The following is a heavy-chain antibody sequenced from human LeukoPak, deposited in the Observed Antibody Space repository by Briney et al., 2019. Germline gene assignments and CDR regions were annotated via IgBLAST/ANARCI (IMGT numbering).Heavy chain of an antibody. V-gene: IGHV7-4-1*02. CDR2: INTNTGNP. CDR1: GGTFSSYA. D-gene: IGHD3-3*01. J-gene: IGHJ5*02. CDR3: ARGSITIFGVVIPFGGYNWFDP. Sequence: GASVKVSCKASGGTFSSYAISWVRQAPGQGLEWMGWINTNTGNPTYAQGFTGRFVFSLDTSVSTAYLQISSLKAEDTAVYYCARGSITIFGVVIPFGGYNWFDPWGQGTLVTVSS.